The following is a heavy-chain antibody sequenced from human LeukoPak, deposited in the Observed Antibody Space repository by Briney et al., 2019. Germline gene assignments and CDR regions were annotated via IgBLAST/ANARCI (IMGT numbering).Heavy chain of an antibody. V-gene: IGHV4-31*03. CDR3: ARGKMQKVATTYDY. CDR2: IYYSGST. D-gene: IGHD5-12*01. J-gene: IGHJ4*02. Sequence: SETLSLTCTVSGGSISSGGYYWSWIRQHPGKGLEWIGYIYYSGSTYYNPSLKSRVTISVDTSKNQFSLKLSSVTAAGTAVYYCARGKMQKVATTYDYWGQGTLVTVSS. CDR1: GGSISSGGYY.